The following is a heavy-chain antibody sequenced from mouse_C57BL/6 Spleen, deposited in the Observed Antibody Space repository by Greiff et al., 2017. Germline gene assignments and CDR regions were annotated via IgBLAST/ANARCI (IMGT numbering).Heavy chain of an antibody. Sequence: QVQLQQSGAELVKPGASVKISCKASGYAFSSYWMNWVKQRPGKGLEWIGQIYPGDGDTNYNGKFKGKATLTADKSSSTAYMQLSSLTSEDSAVYFCAREEVYYDYDGAWFAYWGQGTLVTVSA. CDR1: GYAFSSYW. J-gene: IGHJ3*01. D-gene: IGHD2-4*01. CDR3: AREEVYYDYDGAWFAY. CDR2: IYPGDGDT. V-gene: IGHV1-80*01.